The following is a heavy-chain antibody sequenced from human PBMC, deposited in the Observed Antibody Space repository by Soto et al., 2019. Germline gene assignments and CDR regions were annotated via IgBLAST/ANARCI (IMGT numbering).Heavy chain of an antibody. Sequence: PGGSLRLSCAVSGFTFSSYAMNWVRQAPGKGLEWVSVISGSGGTTYYADSVKGRFTISRDNSKNTLYLQMNSLRAEDTAIYYCAKGSISTVGTCHFDYWGQGTLVTVSS. CDR2: ISGSGGTT. D-gene: IGHD6-13*01. J-gene: IGHJ4*02. CDR3: AKGSISTVGTCHFDY. CDR1: GFTFSSYA. V-gene: IGHV3-23*01.